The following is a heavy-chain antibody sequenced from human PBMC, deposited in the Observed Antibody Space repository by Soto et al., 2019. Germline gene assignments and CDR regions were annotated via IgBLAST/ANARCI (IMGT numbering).Heavy chain of an antibody. CDR3: ARKPTGTKAFDI. CDR2: ISSSSSYI. Sequence: GGSLRLCCAASGFTYSSDSMNWVRQAPGKGLEWVSSISSSSSYIYYADSVKGRFTISRDNAKNSLYLQMNSLRAEDTAVYYCARKPTGTKAFDIWGQGTMVTVSS. J-gene: IGHJ3*02. D-gene: IGHD1-1*01. CDR1: GFTYSSDS. V-gene: IGHV3-21*01.